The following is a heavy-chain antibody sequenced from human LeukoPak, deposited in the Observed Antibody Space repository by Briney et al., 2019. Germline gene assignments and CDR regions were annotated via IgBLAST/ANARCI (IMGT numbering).Heavy chain of an antibody. CDR2: ISGSDYRT. D-gene: IGHD5-18*01. V-gene: IGHV3-23*01. J-gene: IGHJ4*02. Sequence: GGSLRLSCAASGFTFSSYSMNWVRQAPGKGLEWVSAISGSDYRTYYADSVKGRFTISRDNSKNTLYLQMNSLRAEDTALYYCAKDRSDTSMVYAIDYWGQGTLVTVSS. CDR1: GFTFSSYS. CDR3: AKDRSDTSMVYAIDY.